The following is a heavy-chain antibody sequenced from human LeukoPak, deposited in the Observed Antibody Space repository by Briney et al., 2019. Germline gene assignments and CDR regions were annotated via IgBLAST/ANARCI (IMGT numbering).Heavy chain of an antibody. CDR3: ARVLNPWFGEFAFDY. CDR2: IYYSGST. D-gene: IGHD3-10*01. V-gene: IGHV4-61*05. CDR1: GGSISSSSCY. J-gene: IGHJ4*02. Sequence: SETLSLTCTVSGGSISSSSCYWGWIRQPPGTRLEWIGYIYYSGSTNYNPSLKSRLTISLDTSKNQFSLKLSSVTAADTAVYYCARVLNPWFGEFAFDYWGQGALVIVSS.